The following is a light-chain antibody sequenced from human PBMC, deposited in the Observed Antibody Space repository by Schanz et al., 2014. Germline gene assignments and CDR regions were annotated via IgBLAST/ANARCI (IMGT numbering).Light chain of an antibody. CDR3: KHYYNWPRT. CDR1: QSISTW. V-gene: IGKV1-5*01. CDR2: DAS. J-gene: IGKJ1*01. Sequence: DIQMTQSPSTLSASVGDRVTITCRASQSISTWLAWYQQKPGKAPKVLIYDASNLESGVPSRFSGSGSGTEFTLTISSLQSEDFAVYYCKHYYNWPRTFGQGTRLEI.